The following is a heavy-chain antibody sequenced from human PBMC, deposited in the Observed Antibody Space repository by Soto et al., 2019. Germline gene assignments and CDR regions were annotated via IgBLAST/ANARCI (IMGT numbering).Heavy chain of an antibody. J-gene: IGHJ3*02. Sequence: QVQLQESGPGLVKPSQTLSLTCAVSGGSINSGGYYWNWIRQHPVKGLEWIGYIYYSGSTYYTPCLKSRVTISLDTSKNQFSLKLSSVTAADTAVYYCARDVVVTAIRPGAFDIWGQGTLVTVSS. V-gene: IGHV4-31*11. CDR2: IYYSGST. CDR1: GGSINSGGYY. CDR3: ARDVVVTAIRPGAFDI. D-gene: IGHD2-21*02.